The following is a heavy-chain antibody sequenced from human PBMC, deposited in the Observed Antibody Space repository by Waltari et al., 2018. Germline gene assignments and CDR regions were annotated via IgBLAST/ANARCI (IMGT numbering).Heavy chain of an antibody. V-gene: IGHV3-7*04. CDR3: AGGLPHLWLVGAKFDY. CDR2: KRQGGSVK. D-gene: IGHD1-26*01. J-gene: IGHJ4*02. Sequence: EVQLVESGGGLVQPGGSLRLSCAASGFTFSSYWMSWVRQAPGKGVDGVGNKRQGGSVKYYGDSVKGRFTIARDNAKSSLYLQMNSVRAEDTAVYYCAGGLPHLWLVGAKFDYWGQGTLVTVSS. CDR1: GFTFSSYW.